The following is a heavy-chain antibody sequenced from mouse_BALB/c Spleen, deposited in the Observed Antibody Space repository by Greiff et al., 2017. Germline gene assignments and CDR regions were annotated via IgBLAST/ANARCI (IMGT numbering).Heavy chain of an antibody. J-gene: IGHJ2*01. CDR3: ARGNWDDYFDY. V-gene: IGHV3-2*02. Sequence: EVMLVESGPGLVKPSQSLSLTCTVTGYSITSDYAWNWIRQFPGNKLEWMGYISYSGSTSYNPSLKSRISITRDTSKNQFFLQLNSVTTEDTATYYCARGNWDDYFDYWGQGTTLTVSS. CDR2: ISYSGST. CDR1: GYSITSDYA. D-gene: IGHD4-1*01.